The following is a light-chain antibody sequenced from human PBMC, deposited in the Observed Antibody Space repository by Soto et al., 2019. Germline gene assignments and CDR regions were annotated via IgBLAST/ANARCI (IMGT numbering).Light chain of an antibody. CDR3: VLYMGRDVV. CDR1: SVSVSTSYY. J-gene: IGLJ2*01. CDR2: STN. V-gene: IGLV8-61*01. Sequence: QTVVTQEPSFSVSPGGTVTLTCCLSSVSVSTSYYPSWYQQTPGQAPRTLIYSTNTRSSGVPDRFSGSILGNKAALTITGAQADDESDYYCVLYMGRDVVFGGGTKLTVL.